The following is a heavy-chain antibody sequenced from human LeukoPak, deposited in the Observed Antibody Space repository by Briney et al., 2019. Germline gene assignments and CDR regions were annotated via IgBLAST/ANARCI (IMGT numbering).Heavy chain of an antibody. J-gene: IGHJ4*02. D-gene: IGHD3-10*01. Sequence: GASVKVSCKASGGTFSSYAISWVRQAPGQGLEWMGGIIPIFGTANYAQKFQGRVTITTDESTSIAYMELSSLRSEDTAVYYCATGRYGSGSYYNYFYWGQGTLVTVSS. CDR1: GGTFSSYA. CDR2: IIPIFGTA. CDR3: ATGRYGSGSYYNYFY. V-gene: IGHV1-69*05.